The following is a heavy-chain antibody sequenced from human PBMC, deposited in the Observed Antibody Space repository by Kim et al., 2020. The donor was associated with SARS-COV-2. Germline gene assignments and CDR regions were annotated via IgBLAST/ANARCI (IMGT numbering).Heavy chain of an antibody. Sequence: TESVKGRFTISRDNSKNTLYLQMNSLRAEDTAVYYCARVQGDYDWYFDLWGRGTLVTVSS. V-gene: IGHV3-30*10. J-gene: IGHJ2*01. CDR3: ARVQGDYDWYFDL. D-gene: IGHD4-17*01.